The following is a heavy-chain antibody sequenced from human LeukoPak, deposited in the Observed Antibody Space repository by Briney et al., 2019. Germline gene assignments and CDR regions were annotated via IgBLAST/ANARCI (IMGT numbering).Heavy chain of an antibody. Sequence: SETLSLTCTVSGASISSESDYWGWIRQPPGKGLEWIGSIYYGGNTYYNPSLKSRVTISVDTSKNQFSLKLSSVTAADTAIYYCASPRRGYRDYHDAIDLWGQGTKVTVSS. CDR3: ASPRRGYRDYHDAIDL. D-gene: IGHD4-17*01. J-gene: IGHJ3*01. V-gene: IGHV4-39*07. CDR2: IYYGGNT. CDR1: GASISSESDY.